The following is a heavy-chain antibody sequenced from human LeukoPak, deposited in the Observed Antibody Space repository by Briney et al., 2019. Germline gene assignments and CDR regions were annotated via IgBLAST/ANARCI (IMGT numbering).Heavy chain of an antibody. CDR3: AKSNYYGSGSYFRRNAFDI. D-gene: IGHD3-10*01. Sequence: GGSLRLSCAASGFTFSSYAMSWVRQAPGKGLEWVSAISGSGGSTYYADSVKDRFTISRDNSKNTLYLQMNSLRAEDTAVYYCAKSNYYGSGSYFRRNAFDIWGQGTMVTVSS. V-gene: IGHV3-23*01. CDR1: GFTFSSYA. CDR2: ISGSGGST. J-gene: IGHJ3*02.